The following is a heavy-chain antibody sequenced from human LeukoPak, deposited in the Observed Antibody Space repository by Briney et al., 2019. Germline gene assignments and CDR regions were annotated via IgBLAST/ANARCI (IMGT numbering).Heavy chain of an antibody. V-gene: IGHV4-4*07. Sequence: SETLSLTCTVSGGSISSYYWSWIRQPAGKGLEWIGRIYTSGSTNYNPSLKSRVTMSVDTSKNQFSLKLSSVTAADTAVYYCARATYYYDSSGYRAYLFDYWGQGTLVTVSS. CDR2: IYTSGST. J-gene: IGHJ4*02. CDR1: GGSISSYY. CDR3: ARATYYYDSSGYRAYLFDY. D-gene: IGHD3-22*01.